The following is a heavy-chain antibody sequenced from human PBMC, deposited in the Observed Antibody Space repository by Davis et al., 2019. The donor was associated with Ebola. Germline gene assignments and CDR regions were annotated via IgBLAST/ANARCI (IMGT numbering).Heavy chain of an antibody. CDR1: GYTFTSYG. D-gene: IGHD3-3*01. V-gene: IGHV1-18*04. CDR2: ISAYNGDT. J-gene: IGHJ5*02. CDR3: ARQGWSGYSLRHWLDP. Sequence: AASVKVSCKASGYTFTSYGISWVRQAPGQGLEWMGWISAYNGDTNYAQKFQGRVTMTRDTSISTAYMELSSLRSEDTAVYYCARQGWSGYSLRHWLDPWGRGTLVTVSS.